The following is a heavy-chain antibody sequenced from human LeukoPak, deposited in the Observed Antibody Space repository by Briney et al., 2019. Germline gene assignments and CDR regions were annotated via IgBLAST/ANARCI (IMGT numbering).Heavy chain of an antibody. D-gene: IGHD5-12*01. CDR3: AKDHTAATIIWDY. CDR2: IKQDGSER. CDR1: GFSMSVYW. J-gene: IGHJ4*02. Sequence: GGSLRLSCEASGFSMSVYWMSWVRQAPGKGLEWVGNIKQDGSERNYVDSVKGRFTISRDNAKKSLYLQMNSLRAEDTAVYYCAKDHTAATIIWDYWGQGNLVTVSS. V-gene: IGHV3-7*01.